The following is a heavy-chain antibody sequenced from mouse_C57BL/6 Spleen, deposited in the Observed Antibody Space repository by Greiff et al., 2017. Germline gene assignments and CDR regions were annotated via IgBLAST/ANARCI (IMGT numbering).Heavy chain of an antibody. J-gene: IGHJ3*01. V-gene: IGHV1-80*01. CDR3: ARTRDYSNLFAY. CDR2: IYPGDGDT. D-gene: IGHD2-5*01. CDR1: GYAFSSYW. Sequence: VQLVESGAELVKPGASVKISCKASGYAFSSYWMNWVKQRPGKGLEWIGQIYPGDGDTNYNGKFKGKATLTAYKSSSTAYMQLSSLTSEDSAVYFCARTRDYSNLFAYWGQGTLVTVSA.